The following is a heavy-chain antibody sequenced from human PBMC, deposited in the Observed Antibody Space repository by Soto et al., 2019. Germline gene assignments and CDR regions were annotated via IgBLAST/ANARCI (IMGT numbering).Heavy chain of an antibody. CDR2: IIPIFGTA. D-gene: IGHD5-12*01. Sequence: QVRLVQSGAEVKKPGSSVTVSCKASGGTFSSYTISWVRQAPGQGLEWMGGIIPIFGTANYAQKFQDRVTIPGDESTSTAYMELGSLRSEDTAVYYCARGNHRWLQLWYFDLWGRGTLVTVSS. CDR3: ARGNHRWLQLWYFDL. V-gene: IGHV1-69*12. J-gene: IGHJ2*01. CDR1: GGTFSSYT.